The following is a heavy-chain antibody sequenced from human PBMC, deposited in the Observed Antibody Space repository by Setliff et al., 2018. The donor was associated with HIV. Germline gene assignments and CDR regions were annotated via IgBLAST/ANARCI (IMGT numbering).Heavy chain of an antibody. D-gene: IGHD6-19*01. CDR3: ARAQYSSDWNYFDS. Sequence: LSLTCSVSGGPIIGYYWSWIRQPPGKRLEWIGYTYYSGDTNYNPSLKSRVTILVDTSKKQFFLFLSSVTAADTAVYYCARAQYSSDWNYFDSWGQGAQVTVS. CDR1: GGPIIGYY. V-gene: IGHV4-59*08. J-gene: IGHJ4*02. CDR2: TYYSGDT.